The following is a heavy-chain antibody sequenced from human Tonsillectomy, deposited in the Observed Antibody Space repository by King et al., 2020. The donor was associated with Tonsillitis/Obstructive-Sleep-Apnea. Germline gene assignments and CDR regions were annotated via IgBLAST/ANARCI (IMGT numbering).Heavy chain of an antibody. CDR2: ISADNGDT. Sequence: QLVQSGAEVKRPGASVKVSCKASGYTFSSYGIIWVRQAPGQGFDRMGWISADNGDTNYEQKLKGRVTLTTDTPTSTAYMDLRSLRSDDTAVYYCAKVSAFAWELLPVDPWGQGTLVIVSS. D-gene: IGHD1-26*01. CDR3: AKVSAFAWELLPVDP. CDR1: GYTFSSYG. V-gene: IGHV1-18*01. J-gene: IGHJ5*02.